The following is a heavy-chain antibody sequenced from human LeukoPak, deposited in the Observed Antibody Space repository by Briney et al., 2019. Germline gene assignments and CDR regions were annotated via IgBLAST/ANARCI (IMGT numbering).Heavy chain of an antibody. J-gene: IGHJ4*02. V-gene: IGHV4-34*01. Sequence: KPSETLSLTCAVYGGSFSGYYWSWIRQPPGEGLEWIGEINHSGSTNYNPSLKSRVTISVDTSKNQFSLKLSSVTAADTAVYYCARSHPAAMNYWGQGTLVTVSS. D-gene: IGHD2-2*01. CDR2: INHSGST. CDR1: GGSFSGYY. CDR3: ARSHPAAMNY.